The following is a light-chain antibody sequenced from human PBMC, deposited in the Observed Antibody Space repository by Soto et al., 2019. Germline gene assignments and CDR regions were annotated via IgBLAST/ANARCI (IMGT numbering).Light chain of an antibody. J-gene: IGLJ3*02. CDR1: SSNIGAGYD. Sequence: QSVLTQPPSVSGAPGQRVTISCIGSSSNIGAGYDVHWYQQFPGTAPKLLIHGNINRPSGVPDRFSGSKSGTSASLAITGLQAEDETDYYYQSYDSSLSAWVFGGGTQLTVL. CDR3: QSYDSSLSAWV. V-gene: IGLV1-40*01. CDR2: GNI.